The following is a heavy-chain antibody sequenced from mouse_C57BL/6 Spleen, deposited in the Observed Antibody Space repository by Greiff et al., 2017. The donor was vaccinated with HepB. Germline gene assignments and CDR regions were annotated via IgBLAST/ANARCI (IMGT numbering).Heavy chain of an antibody. Sequence: QVQLQQSGAELVKPGASVKISCKASGYAFSSYWMNWVKQRPGKGLEWIGQIYPGDGDTNYNGKFKGKATLTADKSSSTAYMQLSRLTSEDSAVYFCARRPPKDYAMDYWGQGTSVTVSS. CDR3: ARRPPKDYAMDY. CDR2: IYPGDGDT. CDR1: GYAFSSYW. V-gene: IGHV1-80*01. J-gene: IGHJ4*01.